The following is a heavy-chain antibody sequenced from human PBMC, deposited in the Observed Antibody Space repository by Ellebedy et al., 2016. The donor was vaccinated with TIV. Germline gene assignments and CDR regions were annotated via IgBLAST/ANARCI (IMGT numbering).Heavy chain of an antibody. Sequence: GESLKISXAASGFTFSSYGMHWVRQAPGKGLEWVAVISYDGSNKYYADSVKGRFTISRDNSKNTLYLQMNSLRAEDTAVYYCAKASPPTTVTTITSSWGQGTLVTVSS. CDR2: ISYDGSNK. CDR1: GFTFSSYG. J-gene: IGHJ5*02. D-gene: IGHD4-17*01. V-gene: IGHV3-30*18. CDR3: AKASPPTTVTTITSS.